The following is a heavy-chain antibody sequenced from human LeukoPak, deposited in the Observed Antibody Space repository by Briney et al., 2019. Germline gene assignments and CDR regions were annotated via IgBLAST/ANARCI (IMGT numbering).Heavy chain of an antibody. CDR2: IKQDGSEK. CDR1: GFTFSSYW. CDR3: AKDRRYSSSWYSY. J-gene: IGHJ4*02. Sequence: GGSLRLSCAASGFTFSSYWMSWVRQAPGEGLEWVANIKQDGSEKYYVDSVKGRFTISRDNAKNSLYLQMNSLRAEDTAVYYCAKDRRYSSSWYSYWGQGTLVTVSS. V-gene: IGHV3-7*01. D-gene: IGHD6-13*01.